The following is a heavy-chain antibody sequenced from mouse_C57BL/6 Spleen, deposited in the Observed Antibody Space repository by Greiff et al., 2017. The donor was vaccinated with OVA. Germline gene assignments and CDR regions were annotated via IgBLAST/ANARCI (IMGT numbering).Heavy chain of an antibody. Sequence: EVQLVESGGGLVQPKGSLKLSCAASGFSFNTYAMNWVRQAPGKGLEWVARIRSKSNNYATYYADSVKARFTISRDDSEGMLYLQMNNLKTEDTAVYYCVRHGSLYDFDYWGQGTPLTVSS. CDR3: VRHGSLYDFDY. V-gene: IGHV10-1*01. D-gene: IGHD2-12*01. J-gene: IGHJ2*01. CDR2: IRSKSNNYAT. CDR1: GFSFNTYA.